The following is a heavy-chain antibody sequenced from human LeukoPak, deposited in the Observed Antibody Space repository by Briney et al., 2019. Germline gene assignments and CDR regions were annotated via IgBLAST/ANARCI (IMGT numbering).Heavy chain of an antibody. CDR2: INPNSGGT. V-gene: IGHV1-2*06. D-gene: IGHD4-11*01. Sequence: ASVKVSCKASGYTFTGYYMHWVRQAPGQGLEWMGRINPNSGGTDYAQKFQGRVTMTRDTSISTAYMELSRLRSDDTAVYYCARPHTVLYNWFDPWGQGTLVTVSS. J-gene: IGHJ5*02. CDR3: ARPHTVLYNWFDP. CDR1: GYTFTGYY.